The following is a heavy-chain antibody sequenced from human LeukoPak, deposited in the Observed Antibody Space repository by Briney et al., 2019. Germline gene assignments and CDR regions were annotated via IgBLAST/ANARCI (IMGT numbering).Heavy chain of an antibody. D-gene: IGHD5-18*01. J-gene: IGHJ3*02. Sequence: GGSLRLSCAASGFTVSSNYMSWVRQAPEKGLEWLSIIYSGGNTYYADSVKGRFTISRDNSKNTIYLQMNSLRAEDTAVYYCARARSSYGYGDAFDIWGQGTMVTVSS. V-gene: IGHV3-53*05. CDR2: IYSGGNT. CDR3: ARARSSYGYGDAFDI. CDR1: GFTVSSNY.